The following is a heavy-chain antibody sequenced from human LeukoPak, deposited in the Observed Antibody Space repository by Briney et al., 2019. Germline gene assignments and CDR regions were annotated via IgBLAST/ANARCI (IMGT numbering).Heavy chain of an antibody. CDR1: GGSLNGHY. J-gene: IGHJ5*02. V-gene: IGHV4-34*01. D-gene: IGHD3-3*01. CDR3: AKNGQSGFSFDP. CDR2: GSDIGGT. Sequence: SETLSLTCAVYGGSLNGHYWSWIRQSPGKGLEWIGEGSDIGGTKFNPSLKSRVSISADTSKNQFSLKLTSMTAADTTVYYCAKNGQSGFSFDPWGQGTLVTVSS.